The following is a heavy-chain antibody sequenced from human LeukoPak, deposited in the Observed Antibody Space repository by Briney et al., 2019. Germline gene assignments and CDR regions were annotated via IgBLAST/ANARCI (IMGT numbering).Heavy chain of an antibody. Sequence: ASVKVSCKASGYTFTGYYMHWVRQAPGQGLEWMGWMNPNSGDTNYVQKFQGRVTMTRDTSIPTAYMELSRLTSDDTAVYYCARLATGLKWFDPWGQGTLVIVSS. CDR3: ARLATGLKWFDP. CDR1: GYTFTGYY. J-gene: IGHJ5*02. CDR2: MNPNSGDT. V-gene: IGHV1-2*02. D-gene: IGHD5-12*01.